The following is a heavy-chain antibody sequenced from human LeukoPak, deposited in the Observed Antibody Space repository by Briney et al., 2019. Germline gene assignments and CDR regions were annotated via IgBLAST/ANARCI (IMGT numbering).Heavy chain of an antibody. CDR2: IWRDGSNK. CDR3: SRHGSGRKYFDPLDY. CDR1: GFSFCEYA. J-gene: IGHJ4*02. D-gene: IGHD1-26*01. Sequence: PGGSLRLSCAAAGFSFCEYAMHWVRQAPGKGLEWVAVIWRDGSNKYYADSVKGRFTVSRDNPKNTLTLQMDSLRVEDTAVYYCSRHGSGRKYFDPLDYWGQGTLVTVSS. V-gene: IGHV3-33*08.